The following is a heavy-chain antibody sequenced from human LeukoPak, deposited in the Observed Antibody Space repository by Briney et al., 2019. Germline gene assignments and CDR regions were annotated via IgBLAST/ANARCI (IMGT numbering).Heavy chain of an antibody. J-gene: IGHJ3*01. D-gene: IGHD3-22*01. CDR3: ARDNYDSSGYYEHALDL. V-gene: IGHV4-30-4*01. CDR2: IYYTGST. Sequence: SETLSLTCSVSGGSISSGDYYWTWIRQPPGKGLEWIAYIYYTGSTYYNPSLKSRVTISVDTSKNQFSLKMTSLTAADTAVYYCARDNYDSSGYYEHALDLWGQGTMVTVSS. CDR1: GGSISSGDYY.